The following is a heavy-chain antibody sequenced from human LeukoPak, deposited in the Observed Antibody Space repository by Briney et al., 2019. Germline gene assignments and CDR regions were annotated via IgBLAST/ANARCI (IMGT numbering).Heavy chain of an antibody. CDR3: ARVSGRLGGAFDI. CDR1: GYSFTNYY. Sequence: ASVKVSCKASGYSFTNYYIHWVRQAPGQGLEWVGIINPSGGSTSYAQRFQGRVTMTRDTSSSTIYMGLSSLRSEDTALYYCARVSGRLGGAFDIWGQGTMVTVSS. D-gene: IGHD3-16*01. V-gene: IGHV1-46*01. CDR2: INPSGGST. J-gene: IGHJ3*02.